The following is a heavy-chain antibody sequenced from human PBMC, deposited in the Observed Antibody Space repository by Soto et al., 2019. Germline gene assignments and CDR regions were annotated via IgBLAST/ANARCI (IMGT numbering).Heavy chain of an antibody. D-gene: IGHD2-21*01. CDR3: ASGHCDDICYHDY. J-gene: IGHJ4*02. Sequence: QVQFVQSGAEVKEPGASVKVSCKASGYTFSPYILYWMRQAPGQRLGWMGWINVGNGNTKYSQKFQDRVTITRDTSASIAHMELSNLRSEDTAVYYGASGHCDDICYHDYWGQGTLVTVSS. CDR2: INVGNGNT. CDR1: GYTFSPYI. V-gene: IGHV1-3*01.